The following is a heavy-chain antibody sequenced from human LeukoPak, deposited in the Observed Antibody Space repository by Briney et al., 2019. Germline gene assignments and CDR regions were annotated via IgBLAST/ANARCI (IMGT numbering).Heavy chain of an antibody. Sequence: SETLSLTCAVYGGSFSGYYWSWIRQPPGKGLEWIGEINHSGSTNYNPSLKSRVTISVDTSKNQFSLKLSSVTAADTAVYYCARGFEMATIFDIWGQGTMVTVSS. CDR2: INHSGST. D-gene: IGHD5-24*01. CDR1: GGSFSGYY. V-gene: IGHV4-34*01. J-gene: IGHJ3*02. CDR3: ARGFEMATIFDI.